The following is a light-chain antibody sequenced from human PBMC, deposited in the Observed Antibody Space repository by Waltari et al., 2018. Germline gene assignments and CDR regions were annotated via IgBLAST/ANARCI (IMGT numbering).Light chain of an antibody. CDR3: SSYASSSTYI. Sequence: ALTQSPSVSASPAQSVTLSCTGTITHIGRYNRFSWYQQHPGKAPKLMIYEVSNRPSGVSDRFSGSKSGNTASLIISGLQAEDEADYYCSSYASSSTYIFGAGTRLTVL. CDR2: EVS. J-gene: IGLJ1*01. CDR1: ITHIGRYNR. V-gene: IGLV2-18*02.